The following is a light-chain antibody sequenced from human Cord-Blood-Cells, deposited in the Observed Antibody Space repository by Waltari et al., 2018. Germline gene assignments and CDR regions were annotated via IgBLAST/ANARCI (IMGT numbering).Light chain of an antibody. CDR1: SSNIGNNA. CDR2: YDD. J-gene: IGLJ1*01. Sequence: QSVLTQPPSVSEAPRQRVTTSCSGSSSNIGNNAVNWYQQPPGKAPKLLIYYDDLLPSGVSDRFSGSKSGTSASLAISGLQSEDEADYYCVAWDDSLNGYVFGTGTKVTVL. CDR3: VAWDDSLNGYV. V-gene: IGLV1-36*01.